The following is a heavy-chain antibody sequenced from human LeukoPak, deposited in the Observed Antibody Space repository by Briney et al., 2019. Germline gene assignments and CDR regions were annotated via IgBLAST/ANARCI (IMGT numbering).Heavy chain of an antibody. J-gene: IGHJ3*02. CDR3: AAQVDAFDI. Sequence: PGRSLRLSCAASGFTLSNYGMHWVRQAPGKGLEWVAVISYDGSNKYYADSVKGRFTISRDNSKNMVYLQMNSLRAEDTAVYYCAAQVDAFDIWGQGTMVTVS. CDR1: GFTLSNYG. V-gene: IGHV3-30*03. CDR2: ISYDGSNK.